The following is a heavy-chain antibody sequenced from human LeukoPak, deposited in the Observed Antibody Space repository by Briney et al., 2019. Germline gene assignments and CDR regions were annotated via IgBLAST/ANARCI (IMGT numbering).Heavy chain of an antibody. CDR3: ARDPVVAAAGNWFDP. J-gene: IGHJ5*02. D-gene: IGHD6-13*01. CDR2: IYYSGST. Sequence: SETLSLTCTVSGGSISSYYWSWIRQPPGKGLEWIGYIYYSGSTNYNPSLKSRVTMSVDTSKNQFSLKLSSVTAADTAVYYCARDPVVAAAGNWFDPWGQGTLVTVSS. V-gene: IGHV4-59*12. CDR1: GGSISSYY.